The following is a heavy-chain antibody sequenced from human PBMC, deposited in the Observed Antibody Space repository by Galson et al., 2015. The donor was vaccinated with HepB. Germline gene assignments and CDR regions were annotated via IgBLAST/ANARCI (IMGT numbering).Heavy chain of an antibody. Sequence: SVKVSCKASGGTFSSYAISWVRQAPGQGLEWMGGIIPIFGTANYAQKFQGRVTITADESTSTAYMELSSLRSEDTAVYYCASSGAAYDYIWGSYRYWGQGTLVTVSS. CDR3: ASSGAAYDYIWGSYRY. V-gene: IGHV1-69*13. D-gene: IGHD3-16*02. J-gene: IGHJ4*02. CDR2: IIPIFGTA. CDR1: GGTFSSYA.